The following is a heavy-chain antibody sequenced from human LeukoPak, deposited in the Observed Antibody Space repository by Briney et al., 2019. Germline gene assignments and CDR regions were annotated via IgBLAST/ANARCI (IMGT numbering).Heavy chain of an antibody. CDR2: ISSSSSTI. CDR1: GFTFSSYS. V-gene: IGHV3-48*01. D-gene: IGHD3-22*01. Sequence: GGSLRPSRAASGFTFSSYSMNWVRQAPGKGLEWVSYISSSSSTIYYADSVKGRFTISRDNAKNSLYLQMNGLRAEDTAVYYCARDPGHYDSSGYYYQLLYYYYGMDVWGQGTTVTVSS. CDR3: ARDPGHYDSSGYYYQLLYYYYGMDV. J-gene: IGHJ6*02.